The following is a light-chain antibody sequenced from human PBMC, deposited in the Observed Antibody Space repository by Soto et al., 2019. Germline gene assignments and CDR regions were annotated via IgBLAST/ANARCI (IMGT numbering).Light chain of an antibody. CDR2: GAS. Sequence: VLTQSPGALSLNQGERATLSCRASQSVSSSYLAWYQQTPGQAPRLLIYGASSRATGIPDRFSGSGSGTDFTLTISILETEDFAVYDCQPYGSSPPNPFGQ. CDR3: QPYGSSPPNP. CDR1: QSVSSSY. V-gene: IGKV3-20*01. J-gene: IGKJ1*01.